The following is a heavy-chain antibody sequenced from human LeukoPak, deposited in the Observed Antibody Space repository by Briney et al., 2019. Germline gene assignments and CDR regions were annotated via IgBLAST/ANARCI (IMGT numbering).Heavy chain of an antibody. Sequence: GGSLRLSCAASGFTFSSYAMSWVRQAPGKGLEWVSGISWNSGSIVYADSVKGRFTISRDNAKNSLYLQMNSLRAEDMALYYCAKDRNPLIAAAGSFDYWGQGTLVTVSS. J-gene: IGHJ4*02. V-gene: IGHV3-9*03. CDR2: ISWNSGSI. CDR3: AKDRNPLIAAAGSFDY. CDR1: GFTFSSYA. D-gene: IGHD6-13*01.